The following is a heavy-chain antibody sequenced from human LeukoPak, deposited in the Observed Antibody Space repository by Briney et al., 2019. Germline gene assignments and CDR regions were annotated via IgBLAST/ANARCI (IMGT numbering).Heavy chain of an antibody. CDR3: ARPYYYDSSGYYYY. D-gene: IGHD3-22*01. J-gene: IGHJ4*02. V-gene: IGHV3-11*04. CDR1: GFTFSDYY. Sequence: GGSLRLSCAASGFTFSDYYMSWIRQTPGRGLEWVSYISSRGATIFYADSVKGRFTISRDNAKNSLYLQMNSLRAEDTAVYYCARPYYYDSSGYYYYWGQGTLVTVSS. CDR2: ISSRGATI.